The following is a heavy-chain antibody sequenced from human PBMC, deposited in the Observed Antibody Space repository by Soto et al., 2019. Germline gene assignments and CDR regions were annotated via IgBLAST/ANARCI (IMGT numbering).Heavy chain of an antibody. V-gene: IGHV4-39*01. J-gene: IGHJ5*02. D-gene: IGHD3-3*01. CDR1: GRSISSSSYY. CDR3: ARHEVAGNYDFWSGYAIPMFDP. Sequence: SETLSLTCTVSGRSISSSSYYWGWIRQPPGKGLEWIGSIYYSGSTYYNPSLKSRVTISVDTSKNQFSLKLSSVTAADTAVYYCARHEVAGNYDFWSGYAIPMFDPWGQGTLVTVSS. CDR2: IYYSGST.